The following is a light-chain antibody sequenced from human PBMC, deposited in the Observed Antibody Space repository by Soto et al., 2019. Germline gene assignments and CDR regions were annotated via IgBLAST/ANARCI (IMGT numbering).Light chain of an antibody. V-gene: IGLV6-57*04. J-gene: IGLJ2*01. CDR3: QVWDSSSDHVV. CDR2: ENN. Sequence: NFMLTQPHSVSESPGKTLSISCTRSSGSIANNYVQWYQQRPGCAPTTVIYENNQRLSGVPDRFSGSTDGSSNSASLTISGLQTEDEADYYCQVWDSSSDHVVFGGGTKLTVL. CDR1: SGSIANNY.